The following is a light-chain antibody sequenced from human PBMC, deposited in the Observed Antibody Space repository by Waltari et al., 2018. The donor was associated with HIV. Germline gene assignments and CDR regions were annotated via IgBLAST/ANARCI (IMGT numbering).Light chain of an antibody. CDR3: SSYAGSNNRV. V-gene: IGLV2-8*01. CDR1: RSDVGGYNY. CDR2: EVN. Sequence: QSALTQPPSASGSPGQSVTISCPGTRSDVGGYNYVSWYQQHPGKAPKLMIYEVNKRPSGVPDRFSGSKSGNTASLTVSGLQAEDEADYYCSSYAGSNNRVFGGGTKLTVL. J-gene: IGLJ2*01.